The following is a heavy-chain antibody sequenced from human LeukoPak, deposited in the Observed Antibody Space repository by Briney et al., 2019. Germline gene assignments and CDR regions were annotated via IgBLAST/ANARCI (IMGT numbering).Heavy chain of an antibody. V-gene: IGHV4-39*01. CDR1: GGSISTSASY. CDR2: IYDGGNE. D-gene: IGHD2/OR15-2a*01. CDR3: ARQISDYYYYYMDV. Sequence: SETLSLTCTVSGGSISTSASYWGWIRQPPGKGLEWIGSIYDGGNEFYNPSLKSRVTISADTSKNQFSLKLNSVTAADTAMYYCARQISDYYYYYMDVWGEGITVTVSS. J-gene: IGHJ6*03.